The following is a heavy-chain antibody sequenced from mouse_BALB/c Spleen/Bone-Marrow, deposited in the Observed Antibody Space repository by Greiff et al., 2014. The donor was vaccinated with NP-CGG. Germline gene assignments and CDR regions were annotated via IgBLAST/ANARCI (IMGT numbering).Heavy chain of an antibody. Sequence: VQLQQSGAELVKPGASVKLSCTASGFNIKDTYMHWVKQRPEQGLEWIGRIDPANGNTKYDPKFQGKATITADTSSNTAYLQLSSLTSEDTAVYYCARYYYGISLFDYWGQGTTLTVSS. V-gene: IGHV14-3*02. CDR1: GFNIKDTY. D-gene: IGHD1-1*01. CDR3: ARYYYGISLFDY. CDR2: IDPANGNT. J-gene: IGHJ2*01.